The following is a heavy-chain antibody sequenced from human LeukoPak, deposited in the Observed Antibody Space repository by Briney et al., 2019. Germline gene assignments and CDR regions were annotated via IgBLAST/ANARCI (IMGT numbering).Heavy chain of an antibody. D-gene: IGHD5-24*01. Sequence: RPSETLSLTCSVSGGSITSLYCNWIRQPPGKGLEWIGSTYYSGSTNYNPSLKSRVTISVDTSKNQFSLKLSSVTAADTAVYYCARHRDGYNQGYFDYWGQGNLVTVSS. CDR1: GGSITSLY. CDR2: TYYSGST. J-gene: IGHJ4*02. V-gene: IGHV4-59*08. CDR3: ARHRDGYNQGYFDY.